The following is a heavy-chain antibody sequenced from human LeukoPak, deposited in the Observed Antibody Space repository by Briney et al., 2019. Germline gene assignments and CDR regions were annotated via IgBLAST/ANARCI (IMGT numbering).Heavy chain of an antibody. D-gene: IGHD6-19*01. Sequence: QPGGSLRLSCVVSGFTFSDHYMDWVRQAPGKGVEWIARIRDRARGYTTEYAASVKGRCTISRDDSKNSLSLQLDSLKTEDAAVYYCARAVRSVTKWYFHSWGQGTLVTVSS. V-gene: IGHV3-72*01. CDR1: GFTFSDHY. J-gene: IGHJ4*02. CDR3: ARAVRSVTKWYFHS. CDR2: IRDRARGYTT.